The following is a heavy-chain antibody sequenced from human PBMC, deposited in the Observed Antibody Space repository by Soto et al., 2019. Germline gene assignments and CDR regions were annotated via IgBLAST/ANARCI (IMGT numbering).Heavy chain of an antibody. Sequence: GGSLRLSCAASGFTVSNNYMNSGGSTYYADSVKGRFTISRDNSKNTLYLQMNSLRAEDTAVYYCARDVGVWGRGTTVTVSS. V-gene: IGHV3-66*01. J-gene: IGHJ6*04. CDR2: SGGST. CDR1: GFTVSNNY. CDR3: ARDVGV.